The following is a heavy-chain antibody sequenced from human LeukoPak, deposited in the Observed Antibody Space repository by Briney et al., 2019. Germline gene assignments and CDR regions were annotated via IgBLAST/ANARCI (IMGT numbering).Heavy chain of an antibody. D-gene: IGHD2-2*01. V-gene: IGHV3-15*01. CDR2: IRSNSDGGTT. J-gene: IGHJ5*02. CDR3: TRMNYARFDP. Sequence: GGSLRLSCAASGLTVSNAWMSWVRQAPGKGLEWVGRIRSNSDGGTTDYAAPVKGRLTISRDDSGNTLFLQMSSLEIEDTAVYYCTRMNYARFDPWGQGTLVTVSP. CDR1: GLTVSNAW.